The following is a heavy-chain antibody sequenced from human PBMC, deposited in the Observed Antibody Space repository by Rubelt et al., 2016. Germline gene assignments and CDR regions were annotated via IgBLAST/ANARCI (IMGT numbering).Heavy chain of an antibody. CDR3: AREYCSSTSCYLGRWFDP. V-gene: IGHV4-59*01. CDR1: GGSISSYY. CDR2: IYYSGST. Sequence: QVQLQESGPGLVKPSETLSLTCTVSGGSISSYYWSWIRQPPGKGLEWIGYIYYSGSTNYNPSLKSRVTISVDTSKNHFSLKLSSVTAADTAVYYCAREYCSSTSCYLGRWFDPWGQGTRVTVSS. J-gene: IGHJ5*02. D-gene: IGHD2-2*01.